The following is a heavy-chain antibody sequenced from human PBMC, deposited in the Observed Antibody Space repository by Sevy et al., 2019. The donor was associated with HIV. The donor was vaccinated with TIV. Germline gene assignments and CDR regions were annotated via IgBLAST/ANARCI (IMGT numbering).Heavy chain of an antibody. CDR2: IYHTGST. CDR3: AASYYDFLTGSGGWFDP. CDR1: GGSNNNYY. J-gene: IGHJ5*02. D-gene: IGHD3-9*01. Sequence: SETLSLTCSLSGGSNNNYYWSWIRQPPGKGLEWIGYIYHTGSTNYNPSLKGRVTISIDKSNNQFSLKLSSVTAADTAVYYCAASYYDFLTGSGGWFDPWGRGTLVTVSS. V-gene: IGHV4-59*13.